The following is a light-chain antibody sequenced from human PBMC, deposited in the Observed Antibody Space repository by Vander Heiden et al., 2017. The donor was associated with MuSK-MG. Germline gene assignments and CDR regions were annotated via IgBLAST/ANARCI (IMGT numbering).Light chain of an antibody. CDR3: QMDNSAPRT. V-gene: IGKV1-27*01. J-gene: IGKJ1*01. CDR2: GAS. CDR1: QGISNY. Sequence: DIQMTQSPSSLSASVGDRVSITCRASQGISNYLAWYQQKPGKVPKLLIYGASTLQSGVPSRFSGGGSGTEFTLTISSLQPADVATYYCQMDNSAPRTFGQGTKVEIK.